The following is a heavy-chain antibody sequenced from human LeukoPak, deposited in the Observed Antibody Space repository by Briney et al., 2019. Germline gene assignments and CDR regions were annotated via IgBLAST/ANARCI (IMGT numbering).Heavy chain of an antibody. J-gene: IGHJ4*02. CDR1: GFTFSSYA. V-gene: IGHV3-23*01. D-gene: IGHD2-2*01. CDR3: AKDLIIVVVPAARRRPFDY. CDR2: ISGSGGST. Sequence: GGSLRLSCAASGFTFSSYAMSWVRQAPGKGLEWVSAISGSGGSTHYADSVKGRFTISRDNSKNTLYLQMNSLRAEDTAVYYCAKDLIIVVVPAARRRPFDYWGQGTLVTVSS.